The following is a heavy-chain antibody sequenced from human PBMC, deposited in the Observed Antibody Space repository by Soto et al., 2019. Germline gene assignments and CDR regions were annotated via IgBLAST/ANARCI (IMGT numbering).Heavy chain of an antibody. CDR1: GGTFSSYA. D-gene: IGHD3-22*01. CDR3: ARGDRITMIVVVIPDFDY. V-gene: IGHV1-69*05. CDR2: IIPIFGTA. J-gene: IGHJ4*02. Sequence: SVKVSCKASGGTFSSYAISWVRQAPGQGLEWMGGIIPIFGTADYAQKFQGRVTMTRDTSTSTVYMELSSLRSEDTAVYYCARGDRITMIVVVIPDFDYWGQGTLVTVSS.